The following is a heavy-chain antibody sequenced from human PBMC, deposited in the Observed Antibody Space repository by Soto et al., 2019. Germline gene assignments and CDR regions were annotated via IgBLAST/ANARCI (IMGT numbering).Heavy chain of an antibody. CDR2: IIPIFGTA. D-gene: IGHD4-17*01. J-gene: IGHJ3*02. CDR1: GDTFSSYA. Sequence: QVQLVQSGAEVKKPGSSVKVSCKASGDTFSSYAISWVRQAPGQGLEWMGGIIPIFGTANYAQKFQGRVTITADESTSTAYMELSSLRSEDTAVYYCARDRHDYGDYGPHDAFDIWGQGTMVTVSS. V-gene: IGHV1-69*01. CDR3: ARDRHDYGDYGPHDAFDI.